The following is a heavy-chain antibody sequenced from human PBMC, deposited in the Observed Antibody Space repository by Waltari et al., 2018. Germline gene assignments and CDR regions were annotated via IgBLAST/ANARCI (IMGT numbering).Heavy chain of an antibody. CDR1: GLTFSSYS. CDR2: ISSSSSYI. D-gene: IGHD3-9*01. Sequence: EVQLVESGGGLVKPGGSLRLSCAASGLTFSSYSMNWVRQAPGKGLEWVSSISSSSSYIYYADSVKGRFTISRDNAKNSLYLQMNSLRAEDTAVYYCARESTGYRDYFDYWGQGTLVTVSS. V-gene: IGHV3-21*01. J-gene: IGHJ4*02. CDR3: ARESTGYRDYFDY.